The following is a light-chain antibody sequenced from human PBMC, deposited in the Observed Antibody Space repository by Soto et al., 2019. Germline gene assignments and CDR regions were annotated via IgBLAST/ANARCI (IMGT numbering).Light chain of an antibody. J-gene: IGKJ1*01. CDR2: GAS. CDR3: QHYNNWPRT. Sequence: EIVRTQSPATLSVSPGERATLSCRASQSVSSNLAWYQQKPGQAPRLLIYGASTRATGIPARLSGSGSGTEFTLTISSLQSEDFAVYYCQHYNNWPRTFGQGTKVEIK. CDR1: QSVSSN. V-gene: IGKV3-15*01.